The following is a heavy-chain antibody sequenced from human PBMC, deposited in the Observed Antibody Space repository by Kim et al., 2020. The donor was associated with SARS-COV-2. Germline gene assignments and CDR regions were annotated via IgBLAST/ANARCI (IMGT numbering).Heavy chain of an antibody. J-gene: IGHJ4*02. V-gene: IGHV3-23*01. D-gene: IGHD4-17*01. CDR3: AKAPATTVVTYFDY. Sequence: ADSVKGRFTISSDNSKNTLYLQMNSLRAEDTAVYYCAKAPATTVVTYFDYWGQGTLVTVSS.